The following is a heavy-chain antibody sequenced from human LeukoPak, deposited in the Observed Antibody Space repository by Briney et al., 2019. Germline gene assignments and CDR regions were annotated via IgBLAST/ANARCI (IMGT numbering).Heavy chain of an antibody. Sequence: GGSLRLSCAASGFTFSRYWMHWVRQAPGKGLVWVSLISSDGSTISHADSVKGRFTISRDNAKNTMFLQMNSLRAEDTAVYYCARGKYSSGPWGQGTLVTVSS. D-gene: IGHD6-19*01. CDR3: ARGKYSSGP. CDR1: GFTFSRYW. J-gene: IGHJ5*02. V-gene: IGHV3-74*01. CDR2: ISSDGSTI.